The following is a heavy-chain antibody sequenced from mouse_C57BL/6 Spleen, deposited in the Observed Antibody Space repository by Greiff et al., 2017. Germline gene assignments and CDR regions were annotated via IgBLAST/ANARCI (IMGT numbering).Heavy chain of an antibody. Sequence: EVQLQESGGGLVKPGGSLKLSCAASGFTFSSYALSWVRQTPEKRLEWVATISDGGSYTYYPDNVKGRFTISRDNAKNNLYLQMSHLKSEDTAMYYCARDLPFAYWGQGTLVTVSA. V-gene: IGHV5-4*01. CDR2: ISDGGSYT. CDR1: GFTFSSYA. CDR3: ARDLPFAY. J-gene: IGHJ3*01.